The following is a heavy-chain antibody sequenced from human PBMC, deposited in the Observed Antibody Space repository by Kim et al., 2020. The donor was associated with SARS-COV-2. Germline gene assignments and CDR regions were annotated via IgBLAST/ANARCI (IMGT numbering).Heavy chain of an antibody. J-gene: IGHJ4*02. V-gene: IGHV4-59*13. CDR2: IYYSGST. CDR3: ARVGRGSGVVAGYYFDY. CDR1: GGSISSYY. Sequence: SETLSLTCTVSGGSISSYYWSWIRQPPGKGLEWIGYIYYSGSTNYNPSLKSRVTISVDTSKNQFSLKLSSVTAADTAVYYCARVGRGSGVVAGYYFDYWGQGTLVTVSS. D-gene: IGHD6-19*01.